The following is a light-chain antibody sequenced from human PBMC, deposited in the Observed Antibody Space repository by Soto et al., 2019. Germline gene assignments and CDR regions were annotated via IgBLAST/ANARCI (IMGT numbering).Light chain of an antibody. Sequence: DIQMTQSPSSLSASVGDRVTITCRASQSISSYLNWYQQKPGKAPKLLIYAASSLQSGVPSRFSGSGSGTDFTLTISSLQPEDVATYYCQQLGTFGPGTKVDIK. V-gene: IGKV1-39*01. CDR3: QQLGT. J-gene: IGKJ3*01. CDR2: AAS. CDR1: QSISSY.